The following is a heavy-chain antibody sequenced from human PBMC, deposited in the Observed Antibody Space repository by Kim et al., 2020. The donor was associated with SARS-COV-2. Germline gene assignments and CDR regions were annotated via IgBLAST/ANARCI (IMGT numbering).Heavy chain of an antibody. D-gene: IGHD1-26*01. V-gene: IGHV3-23*01. Sequence: GGSLRLSCAASGFTFSSYAMSWVLQAPGKGLEWVSAISGSGGSTYYADSVKGRFTISRDNSKNTLYLQMNSLRAEDTAVYYCAKDGGATTRGTVRGSDYWGQGTLVTVSS. CDR1: GFTFSSYA. J-gene: IGHJ4*02. CDR2: ISGSGGST. CDR3: AKDGGATTRGTVRGSDY.